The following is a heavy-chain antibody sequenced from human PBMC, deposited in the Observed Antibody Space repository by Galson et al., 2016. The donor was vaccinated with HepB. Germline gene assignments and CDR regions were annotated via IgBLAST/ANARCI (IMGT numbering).Heavy chain of an antibody. D-gene: IGHD2-15*01. CDR1: GGTFNNLA. CDR2: IIPMFAKA. V-gene: IGHV1-69*13. CDR3: ARSRGSTGGSNCYSGCWFDP. J-gene: IGHJ5*02. Sequence: SVKVSCKASGGTFNNLAITWVRQAPGQGLEWMGGIIPMFAKATSAQKFQARVTITADESTTTAYMELSSLRSDDTAVYYCARSRGSTGGSNCYSGCWFDPWGQGTLVIVSS.